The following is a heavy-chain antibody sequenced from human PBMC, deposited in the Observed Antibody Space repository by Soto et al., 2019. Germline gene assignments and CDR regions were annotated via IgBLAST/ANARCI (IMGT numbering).Heavy chain of an antibody. CDR2: IYYSGST. CDR1: GGSVSSGSYY. CDR3: ARCHGDDTAMVQW. D-gene: IGHD5-18*01. J-gene: IGHJ4*02. V-gene: IGHV4-61*01. Sequence: QVQLQESGPGLVKPSETLSLTCTVSGGSVSSGSYYWSWIRQPPGKGLEWIGYIYYSGSTNNNPSLKSRVTISVDTSKNQCALTLSSVTAADTAVYYCARCHGDDTAMVQWWGQGTLVTVSS.